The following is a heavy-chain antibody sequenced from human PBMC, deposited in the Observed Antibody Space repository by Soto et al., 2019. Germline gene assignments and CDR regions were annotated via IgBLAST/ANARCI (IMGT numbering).Heavy chain of an antibody. CDR2: INAGNGNT. Sequence: ASVKVSCKASGYTFTSYAMHWVRQAPGQRLEWMGWINAGNGNTKYSQKFQGRVTITRDTSASTAYMELSSLRSEDTAVYYCARSSSTSNSGFDPWGQGTLVTAPQ. V-gene: IGHV1-3*01. CDR1: GYTFTSYA. CDR3: ARSSSTSNSGFDP. J-gene: IGHJ5*02. D-gene: IGHD2-2*01.